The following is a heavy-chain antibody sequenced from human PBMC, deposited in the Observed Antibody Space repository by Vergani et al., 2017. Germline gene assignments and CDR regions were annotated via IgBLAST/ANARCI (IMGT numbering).Heavy chain of an antibody. D-gene: IGHD6-13*01. CDR1: GFTFSSYG. Sequence: QVQLVESGGGVVQPGRSLRLSCAASGFTFSSYGMHWVRQAPGKGLEWVAVIWYDGSNKYYADSVKGRFTISRDNSKNTLYLQMNSLRAEDTAVYYCARDRQQLVRLQTYYFDYWGQGTLVTVSS. J-gene: IGHJ4*02. V-gene: IGHV3-33*01. CDR2: IWYDGSNK. CDR3: ARDRQQLVRLQTYYFDY.